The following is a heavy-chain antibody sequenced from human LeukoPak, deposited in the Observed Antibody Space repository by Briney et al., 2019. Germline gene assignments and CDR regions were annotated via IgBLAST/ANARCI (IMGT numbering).Heavy chain of an antibody. CDR2: IYHSGST. CDR3: ARDIVVVPAADHYYYGMDV. J-gene: IGHJ6*02. V-gene: IGHV4-30-2*01. D-gene: IGHD2-2*01. Sequence: PSETLSLTCAVSGGSISSGGYSWSWIRQPPGKGLEWIGYIYHSGSTYYNPSLKSRVTMSVDTSKNQFSLKLSSVTAADTAVYYCARDIVVVPAADHYYYGMDVWGQGTTVTVSS. CDR1: GGSISSGGYS.